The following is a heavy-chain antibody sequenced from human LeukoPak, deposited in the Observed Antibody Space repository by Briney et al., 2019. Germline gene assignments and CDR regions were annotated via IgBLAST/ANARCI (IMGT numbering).Heavy chain of an antibody. Sequence: SETLSLTCTVSGGSISSYYCSWIRQPAGKGLEWIGRIYTSGSTNYNPSLKSRVTMSVDTSKNQFSLKLSSVTAADTAVYYYARDGVGATLFYYYYMDVWGKGTTVTVSS. V-gene: IGHV4-4*07. J-gene: IGHJ6*03. CDR3: ARDGVGATLFYYYYMDV. CDR2: IYTSGST. D-gene: IGHD1-26*01. CDR1: GGSISSYY.